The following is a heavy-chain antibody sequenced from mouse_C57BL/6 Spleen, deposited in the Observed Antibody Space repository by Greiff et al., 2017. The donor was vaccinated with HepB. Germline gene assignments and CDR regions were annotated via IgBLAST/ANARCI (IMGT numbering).Heavy chain of an antibody. V-gene: IGHV14-4*01. CDR3: TTGSFAY. Sequence: EVQLQESGAELVRPGASVKLSCTASGFNIKDDYMHWVKQRPEQGLEWIGWIDPENGDTEYASKFQGKATITADTSSNTAYLQLSSLTSEDTAVYHCTTGSFAYWGQGTLVTVSA. CDR1: GFNIKDDY. J-gene: IGHJ3*01. CDR2: IDPENGDT.